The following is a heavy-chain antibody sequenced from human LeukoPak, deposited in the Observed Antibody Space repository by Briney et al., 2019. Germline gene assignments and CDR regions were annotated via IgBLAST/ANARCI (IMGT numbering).Heavy chain of an antibody. CDR1: GYSINSGYY. D-gene: IGHD3-9*01. CDR2: IYHSGST. V-gene: IGHV4-38-2*02. J-gene: IGHJ4*02. CDR3: ARVGRYILTGLDY. Sequence: PSETLSLTCTVSGYSINSGYYWGWIRQPPGKGLEWIGSIYHSGSTYYNPSLKSRVTISVDTSKNQFSLKLSSVTAADTAVYYCARVGRYILTGLDYWGQGTLVTVSS.